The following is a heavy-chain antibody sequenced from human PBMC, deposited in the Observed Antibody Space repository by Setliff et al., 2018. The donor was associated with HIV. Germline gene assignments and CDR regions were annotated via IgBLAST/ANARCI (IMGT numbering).Heavy chain of an antibody. D-gene: IGHD6-13*01. CDR3: VRVAGFSSSWFAY. J-gene: IGHJ4*02. V-gene: IGHV3-74*03. Sequence: QPGGSLRLSCAASGFTFGNYWMHWVRQAPGKGLEWVARINNDGSTSEHANAVKGRLTISRDNDRNTLYLEMNSLRVEDTALYYCVRVAGFSSSWFAYWGQGTLVTVSS. CDR2: INNDGSTS. CDR1: GFTFGNYW.